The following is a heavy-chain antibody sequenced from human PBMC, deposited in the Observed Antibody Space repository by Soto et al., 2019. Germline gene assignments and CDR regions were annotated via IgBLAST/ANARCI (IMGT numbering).Heavy chain of an antibody. V-gene: IGHV3-30*03. J-gene: IGHJ4*02. CDR1: GFTFSSYG. CDR3: ARVFKGDLVVVVAASGSYFDS. CDR2: ILYDGKKN. D-gene: IGHD2-15*01. Sequence: PGGSLRLSCAASGFTFSSYGMHWVRQAPGKGLEWVALILYDGKKNYYADSVKGRFTISRDNSKNTLYLQMNSLRAEDTAMYYCARVFKGDLVVVVAASGSYFDSWGQGTLVTVSS.